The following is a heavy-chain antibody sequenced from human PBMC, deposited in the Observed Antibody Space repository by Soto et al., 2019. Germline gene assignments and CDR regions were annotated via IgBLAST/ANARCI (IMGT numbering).Heavy chain of an antibody. D-gene: IGHD6-13*01. Sequence: EVQLVESGGGLVKPGGSLRLSCAASGFTFSSYSMNWVRQAPGKGLEWVSSISSSSSYIYYADSVKGRFTISRDNAKNXLXXQRNSLRAEDTAVYYCARDLQQPVTSYYYYYGMAVWGQGTTVTVSS. CDR1: GFTFSSYS. V-gene: IGHV3-21*01. CDR3: ARDLQQPVTSYYYYYGMAV. CDR2: ISSSSSYI. J-gene: IGHJ6*02.